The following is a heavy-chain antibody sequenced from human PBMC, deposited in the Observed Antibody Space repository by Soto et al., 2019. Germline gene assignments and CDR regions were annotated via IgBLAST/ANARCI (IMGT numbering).Heavy chain of an antibody. CDR1: GFTFSSYA. D-gene: IGHD2-15*01. CDR3: AKSLPGAVVVAATRTFDY. J-gene: IGHJ4*02. Sequence: GGSLRLSCAASGFTFSSYAMSWVRQAPGKGLEWVSAISGSGGSTYYADSVKGRFTISRDNSKNTLYLQMNSLRAEDTAVYYCAKSLPGAVVVAATRTFDYWGQGTLVTVSS. V-gene: IGHV3-23*01. CDR2: ISGSGGST.